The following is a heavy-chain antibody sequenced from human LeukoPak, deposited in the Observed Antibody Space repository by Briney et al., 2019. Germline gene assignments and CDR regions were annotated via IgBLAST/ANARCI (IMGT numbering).Heavy chain of an antibody. V-gene: IGHV3-23*01. D-gene: IGHD6-19*01. CDR2: ISSSGVST. Sequence: GGSLRLSCAASGFTFNSYGMSWVRQAPGKGLEWVSTISSSGVSTYYADSVKGRFTISRDNSKNTLYLQMNSLRGEDTAVYYCARGSSGWFDDNWFDPWGQGTLVTVSS. CDR1: GFTFNSYG. CDR3: ARGSSGWFDDNWFDP. J-gene: IGHJ5*02.